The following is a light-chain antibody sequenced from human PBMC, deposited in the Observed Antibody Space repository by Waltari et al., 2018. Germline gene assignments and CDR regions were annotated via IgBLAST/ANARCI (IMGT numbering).Light chain of an antibody. CDR1: QSLLHSDGRAR. V-gene: IGKV2D-29*02. CDR2: EVS. CDR3: MQNIQLPT. Sequence: EIVMTQAPLSLSVTPGQPASMSCKSSQSLLHSDGRARLYWYLQKPGQSPQLLISEVSNRFSGVTERFSGSGSGTDFTRKISRVEAEDVGVYFCMQNIQLPTFGQGTKVEIE. J-gene: IGKJ1*01.